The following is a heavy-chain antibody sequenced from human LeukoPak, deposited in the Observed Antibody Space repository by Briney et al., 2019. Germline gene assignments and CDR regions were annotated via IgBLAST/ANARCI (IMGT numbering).Heavy chain of an antibody. J-gene: IGHJ6*03. CDR2: INYDGRGE. V-gene: IGHV3-7*01. Sequence: PGGPLRLSCAASGFTFRHYWMKWVREATGKGPEGVASINYDGRGEYFVDSVKDLFTISRDNAKNSLYLQINRQNVEDTATYYCARDVGDVWGIGTTVSVSS. CDR1: GFTFRHYW. CDR3: ARDVGDV.